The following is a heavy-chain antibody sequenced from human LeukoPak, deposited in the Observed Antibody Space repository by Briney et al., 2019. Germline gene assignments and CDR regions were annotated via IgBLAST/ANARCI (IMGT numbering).Heavy chain of an antibody. Sequence: ASVKVSCKASGYTFTSYDVNWVRQATGQGLEWMGWMNPNSGNTGYAQKFQGRVTMTRNTSISTAYMELSSLRSEDTAVYYCARHGVPAASRVYYYYGMDVWGQGTTVTVSS. J-gene: IGHJ6*02. CDR2: MNPNSGNT. V-gene: IGHV1-8*01. CDR1: GYTFTSYD. CDR3: ARHGVPAASRVYYYYGMDV. D-gene: IGHD2-2*01.